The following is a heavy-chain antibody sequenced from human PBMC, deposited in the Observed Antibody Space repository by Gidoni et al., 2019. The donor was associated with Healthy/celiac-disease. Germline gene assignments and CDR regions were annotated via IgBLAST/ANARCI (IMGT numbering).Heavy chain of an antibody. D-gene: IGHD5-12*01. Sequence: QVQLQQWGAGLLKPSETLSLTCAVHGGSLSGYYWSWIRQPPGKGLEWIGEINHRGSTNYNLSLKSRVTISVDTSKNQFSLKLSSVTAADTAVYYCARGQGVADYWGQGTLVTVSS. CDR1: GGSLSGYY. V-gene: IGHV4-34*01. CDR3: ARGQGVADY. CDR2: INHRGST. J-gene: IGHJ4*02.